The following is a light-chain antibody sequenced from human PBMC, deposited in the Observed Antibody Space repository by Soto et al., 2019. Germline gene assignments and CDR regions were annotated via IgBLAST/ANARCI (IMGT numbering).Light chain of an antibody. Sequence: DIQMTQSPSTLSASVGDRVTITCRASQSISSWLAWYQQKPGKAPKLLIDKASSLESGIPSRFSGSGSGTEFTLTISSLQPDEFATYYCQQYNSYPYTFGQGTKLEIK. CDR2: KAS. CDR3: QQYNSYPYT. CDR1: QSISSW. V-gene: IGKV1-5*03. J-gene: IGKJ2*01.